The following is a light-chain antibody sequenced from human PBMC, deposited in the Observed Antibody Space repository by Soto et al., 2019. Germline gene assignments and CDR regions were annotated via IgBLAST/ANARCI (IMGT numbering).Light chain of an antibody. Sequence: DIQMTQSPSSLSASVGDRVTITCRASQSIGTSLNWYQQRPGKAPKVLIYATSTLQSGVPSRFSGTGSGTDFTLTISSLQPEDFATYFCQQSYRTPWTFGQGTKVEIK. V-gene: IGKV1-39*01. CDR2: ATS. CDR3: QQSYRTPWT. J-gene: IGKJ1*01. CDR1: QSIGTS.